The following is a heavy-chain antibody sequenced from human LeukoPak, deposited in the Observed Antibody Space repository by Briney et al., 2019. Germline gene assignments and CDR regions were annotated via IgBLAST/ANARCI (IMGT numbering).Heavy chain of an antibody. CDR3: ARDVKDYYGSGSYYIWDY. CDR2: SSAHNSNT. V-gene: IGHV1-18*01. CDR1: GYTYTSYG. J-gene: IGHJ4*02. D-gene: IGHD3-10*01. Sequence: ASEKVSCKASGYTYTSYGISWVRQATGQWLELMGWSSAHNSNTDYAQKVQGRVTMTTDTSTSTGYMELRSLRSDDTAVYYCARDVKDYYGSGSYYIWDYWGQGTLVTVSS.